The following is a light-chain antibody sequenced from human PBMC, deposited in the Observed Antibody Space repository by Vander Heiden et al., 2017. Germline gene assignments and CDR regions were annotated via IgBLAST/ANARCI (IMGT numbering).Light chain of an antibody. Sequence: EIVMTQSPATLSVSPGERATLSCRASQSVSSNLAWHQQKPGQAPRLLIYGASTRATGIPARFSGSGYGTEFTLTISSLQSEDFAVYYCQQYKNWPPITFGQRTRLDIK. CDR3: QQYKNWPPIT. V-gene: IGKV3-15*01. CDR2: GAS. CDR1: QSVSSN. J-gene: IGKJ5*01.